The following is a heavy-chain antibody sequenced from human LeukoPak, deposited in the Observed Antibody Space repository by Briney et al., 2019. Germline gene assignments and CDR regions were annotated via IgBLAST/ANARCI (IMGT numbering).Heavy chain of an antibody. CDR1: GYTFTSYD. CDR3: ARDYVAYDAFDI. CDR2: MNPNSGNT. J-gene: IGHJ3*02. D-gene: IGHD4-17*01. V-gene: IGHV1-8*03. Sequence: GASVKVSCKASGYTFTSYDINWVRQATGQGLEWMGWMNPNSGNTGYAQKFQGRVTITRNTSISTAYMELSSLRSEDTAVYYCARDYVAYDAFDIWGQGTMVTVSS.